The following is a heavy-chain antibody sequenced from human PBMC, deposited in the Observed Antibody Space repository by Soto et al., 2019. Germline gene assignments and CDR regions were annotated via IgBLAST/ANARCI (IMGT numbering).Heavy chain of an antibody. D-gene: IGHD4-4*01. CDR2: LYNSGST. CDR3: ARHSNRNYGLYYFDY. CDR1: GGSISRYY. V-gene: IGHV4-59*08. Sequence: PSETLSLTCTVSGGSISRYYWSWIRQPPGKGPEWIGYLYNSGSTDYNPSLKSRVTISVDTSKTQSSLKVSSATAADTAVYYCARHSNRNYGLYYFDYWGLGALVTVSS. J-gene: IGHJ4*02.